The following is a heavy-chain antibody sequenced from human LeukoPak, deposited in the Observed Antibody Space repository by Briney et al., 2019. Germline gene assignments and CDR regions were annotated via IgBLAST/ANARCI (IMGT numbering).Heavy chain of an antibody. CDR3: AKGLTGGVGESFFDY. J-gene: IGHJ4*02. D-gene: IGHD3-16*01. CDR1: GFTFSSYA. Sequence: GGSLRLSCAASGFTFSSYAMSWVRQAPGKGLEWVSAISGSGGSTYYADSVKGRFTISRDNSKNTLYLQMNGLRAEDTAVYYCAKGLTGGVGESFFDYWGQGTLVTVSS. V-gene: IGHV3-23*01. CDR2: ISGSGGST.